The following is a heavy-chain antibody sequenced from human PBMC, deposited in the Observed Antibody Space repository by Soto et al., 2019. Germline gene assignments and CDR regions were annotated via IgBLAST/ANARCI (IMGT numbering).Heavy chain of an antibody. V-gene: IGHV3-23*01. Sequence: DVQLLESGGGLVQPEGSLRLSCAASGFTFSSYAMGWVRQGPGKGLEWVAVVSIGGSTHYADSVRRRFTISRDNSKNTLSLQMNSLTAEYTAVYFCSKRRGAGGHFDYWGQGALVTVSS. J-gene: IGHJ4*02. CDR2: VSIGGST. CDR1: GFTFSSYA. CDR3: SKRRGAGGHFDY. D-gene: IGHD1-26*01.